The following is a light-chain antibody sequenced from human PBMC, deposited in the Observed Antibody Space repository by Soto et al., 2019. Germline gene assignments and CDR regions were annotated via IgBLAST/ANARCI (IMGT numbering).Light chain of an antibody. J-gene: IGKJ1*01. V-gene: IGKV1-27*01. CDR2: AAS. CDR3: QKYNSAPRA. CDR1: QGISNY. Sequence: DIQMTQSPSSLSASVGDRVTITCRASQGISNYLAWYQQKPGKVPKLLIYAASTLQSVVPSRFSGSGSGTDFTLTISSLQHEDVATYCCQKYNSAPRAFGQGTKVEIK.